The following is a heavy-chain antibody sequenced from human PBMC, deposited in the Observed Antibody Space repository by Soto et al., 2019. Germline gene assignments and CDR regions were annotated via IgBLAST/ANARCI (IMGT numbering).Heavy chain of an antibody. D-gene: IGHD6-6*01. CDR2: IYYSGST. CDR3: ARDRLAALYNYYMDV. V-gene: IGHV4-31*03. Sequence: SETLSLTCTVSGGSISSGGYYWSWIRQHPGKGLEWIGYIYYSGSTYYNPSLKSRVTISVDTSKNQFALKLSSVTAADTAVYYCARDRLAALYNYYMDVWGKGTTVTVSS. CDR1: GGSISSGGYY. J-gene: IGHJ6*03.